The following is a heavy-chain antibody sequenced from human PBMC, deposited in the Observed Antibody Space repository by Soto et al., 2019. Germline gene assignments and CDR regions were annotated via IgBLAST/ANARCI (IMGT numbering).Heavy chain of an antibody. D-gene: IGHD2-21*02. V-gene: IGHV3-30-3*01. Sequence: QVQLVESGGGVVQPGRSLRLSCAASGFTFSSYAMHWVRQAPGKGLEWVAVISHDASITAYPDSVKGRFTSSSDNSKNTLYLQLNSLRPDDTAVYLCVRDVVAANPGYFDYWGQGSLVTVSS. J-gene: IGHJ4*02. CDR1: GFTFSSYA. CDR2: ISHDASIT. CDR3: VRDVVAANPGYFDY.